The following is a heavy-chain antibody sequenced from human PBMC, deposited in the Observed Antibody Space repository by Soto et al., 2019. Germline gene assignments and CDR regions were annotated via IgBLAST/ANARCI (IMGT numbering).Heavy chain of an antibody. J-gene: IGHJ3*02. D-gene: IGHD1-26*01. CDR3: ARDRWELLRAFDI. Sequence: ASVKVSCKASGYTFTGDYMHWVRQAPGQGLEWMGWINPNSGGTNYAQKFQGRVTMTRDTSISTAYMELSRLRSDDTAVYYCARDRWELLRAFDIWGQGTRVNVSS. CDR2: INPNSGGT. CDR1: GYTFTGDY. V-gene: IGHV1-2*02.